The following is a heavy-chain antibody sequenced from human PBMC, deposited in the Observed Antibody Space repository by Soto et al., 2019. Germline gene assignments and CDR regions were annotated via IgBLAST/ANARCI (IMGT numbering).Heavy chain of an antibody. V-gene: IGHV3-33*01. J-gene: IGHJ3*02. CDR1: GFTFSSYG. CDR3: ARDFQGYSYGYGAFDI. CDR2: IWYDGSNK. D-gene: IGHD5-18*01. Sequence: GGSLRLSCAASGFTFSSYGMHWVRQAPGKELEWVAVIWYDGSNKYYADSVKGRFTISRDNSKNTLYLQMNSLRAEDTAVYYCARDFQGYSYGYGAFDIWGQGTMVTVSS.